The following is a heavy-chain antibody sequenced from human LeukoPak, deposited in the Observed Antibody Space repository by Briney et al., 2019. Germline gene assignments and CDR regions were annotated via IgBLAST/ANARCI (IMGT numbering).Heavy chain of an antibody. CDR2: IRSKAYGGTT. V-gene: IGHV3-49*04. J-gene: IGHJ4*02. CDR1: GFTFGDYA. Sequence: GGSLRLSCTASGFTFGDYAMSWVRQAPGKRLEWVGFIRSKAYGGTTEYAASVKGRFTISRDDSKSIAYLQMNSLKTEDTAVYHCTRENGDWGDYYYDYWGQGTLVTLSS. CDR3: TRENGDWGDYYYDY. D-gene: IGHD4-17*01.